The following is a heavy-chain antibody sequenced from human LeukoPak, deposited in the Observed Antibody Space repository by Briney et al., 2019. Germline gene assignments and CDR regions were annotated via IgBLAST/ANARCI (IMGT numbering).Heavy chain of an antibody. CDR2: ISGSGGST. J-gene: IGHJ4*02. V-gene: IGHV3-23*01. CDR1: GITFSSYA. CDR3: AKDSRSSSWYSPIDY. D-gene: IGHD6-13*01. Sequence: GGSLRLSCAASGITFSSYAMSWVRQTPGKGLEWVSAISGSGGSTYYADSVKGRFTISRDNSKNTLYLQMNSLRAEDTAVYYCAKDSRSSSWYSPIDYWGQGTLVTVSS.